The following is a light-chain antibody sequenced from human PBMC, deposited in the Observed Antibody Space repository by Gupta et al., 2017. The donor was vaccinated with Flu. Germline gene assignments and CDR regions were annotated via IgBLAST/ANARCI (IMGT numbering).Light chain of an antibody. CDR3: QQSYLTAGLT. Sequence: DIQLTQSPPSLSASVGDRVSITCRASQSISSYVNWYQQRPGKAPRLLLYTGTTLQSWVPSRFSGTGSGTDFTLTISSLQPEDFAIYYCQQSYLTAGLTFGGGTKVE. J-gene: IGKJ4*01. CDR1: QSISSY. V-gene: IGKV1-39*01. CDR2: TGT.